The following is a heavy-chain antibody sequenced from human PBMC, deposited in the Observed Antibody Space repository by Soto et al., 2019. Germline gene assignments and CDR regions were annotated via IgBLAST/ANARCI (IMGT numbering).Heavy chain of an antibody. CDR2: FNHSGDT. D-gene: IGHD2-15*01. V-gene: IGHV4-34*01. J-gene: IGHJ4*02. CDR1: GGSLSGYY. CDR3: ARHHVRGRTIAGAAEF. Sequence: QVQLQQWGAGLLKPSETLSLTFAVYGGSLSGYYWSWIRQPPGKALAWNGEFNHSGDTNYNPSLKGRVTISVDTSKNQLFLNLSSVTAADTAMYYCARHHVRGRTIAGAAEFWGQGTLVTVSS.